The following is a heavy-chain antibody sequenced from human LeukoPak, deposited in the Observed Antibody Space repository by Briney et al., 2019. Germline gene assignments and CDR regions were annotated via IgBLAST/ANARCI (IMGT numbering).Heavy chain of an antibody. J-gene: IGHJ2*01. CDR3: STLKTSATVTTEWYFDL. D-gene: IGHD4-17*01. CDR1: GFTFSGSA. Sequence: PGGSLRLSCAASGFTFSGSAMHWVRQASGKGLEWVGRIRSKSNNYATVYAESVKGRFTMSRDDSKNTAYLQMNSLKTEDTAAYYCSTLKTSATVTTEWYFDLWGRGTLVTVSS. CDR2: IRSKSNNYAT. V-gene: IGHV3-73*01.